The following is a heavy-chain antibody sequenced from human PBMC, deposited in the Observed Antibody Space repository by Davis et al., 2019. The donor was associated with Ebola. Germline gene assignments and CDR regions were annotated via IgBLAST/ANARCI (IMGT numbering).Heavy chain of an antibody. J-gene: IGHJ4*02. V-gene: IGHV4-59*01. Sequence: PSETLSLTCTVSGGSISSYYWSWFRQPPGKGLEYIGYIFYSGSTNYSPSLKSRVTISIDTSKNQFSLKLSSVTAADTAVYYCARDGYSSSWTFNYWGQGTLVTVSS. CDR2: IFYSGST. CDR1: GGSISSYY. D-gene: IGHD6-13*01. CDR3: ARDGYSSSWTFNY.